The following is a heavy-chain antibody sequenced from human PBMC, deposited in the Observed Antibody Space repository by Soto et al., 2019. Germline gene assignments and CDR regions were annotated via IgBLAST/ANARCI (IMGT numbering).Heavy chain of an antibody. D-gene: IGHD3-9*01. V-gene: IGHV5-10-1*03. J-gene: IGHJ3*02. CDR2: IDPSDSYT. CDR3: ARTSYDVVTGDDSAFDI. Sequence: EVQLVQSGAEVKKPGESLTISCKGSGYSFTTNWISWVRQMPGKGLEWMGTIDPSDSYTNYSPSFQGHVTISADKFISTAYLHWSSLKASDTAMYYCARTSYDVVTGDDSAFDIWGLGTMVTVSS. CDR1: GYSFTTNW.